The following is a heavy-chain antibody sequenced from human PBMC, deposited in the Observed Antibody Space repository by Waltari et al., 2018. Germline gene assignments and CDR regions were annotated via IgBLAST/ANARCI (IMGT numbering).Heavy chain of an antibody. D-gene: IGHD3-22*01. CDR2: INHSGSN. CDR1: GGSFSGYY. CDR3: ASLYYDSSGYYYVPAFDY. Sequence: QVQLQQWGAGLLKPSETLYLTCAVYGGSFSGYYWSWIRQPPGKGLEWIGEINHSGSNNYNPSLKCRVTISVDTSKNQFSLKLSSVTAADTAVYYCASLYYDSSGYYYVPAFDYWGQGTLVTVSS. V-gene: IGHV4-34*01. J-gene: IGHJ4*02.